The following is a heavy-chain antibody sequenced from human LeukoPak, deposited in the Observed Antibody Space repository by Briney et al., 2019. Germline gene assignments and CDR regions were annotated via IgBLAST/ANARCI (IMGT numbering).Heavy chain of an antibody. J-gene: IGHJ4*02. Sequence: PGGSLRLSCAASGFSLSSYSMNWVRQAPGKGLEWVSAISAGGGSTYYADSVKGRFTISRDNSKNTLYLKLNSLRAEDTAVYYCAKAGGWTNYFDYWGQGTLVTVSS. V-gene: IGHV3-23*01. D-gene: IGHD6-19*01. CDR3: AKAGGWTNYFDY. CDR2: ISAGGGST. CDR1: GFSLSSYS.